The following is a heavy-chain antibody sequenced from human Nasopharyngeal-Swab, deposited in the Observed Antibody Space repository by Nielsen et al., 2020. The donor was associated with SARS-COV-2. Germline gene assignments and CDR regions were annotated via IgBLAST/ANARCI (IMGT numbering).Heavy chain of an antibody. Sequence: ASVKVSCKVSGYTLTELSMHWVRQAPGKGLEWMGGFDPEDGETIYAQKFQGRVTMTEDTSTDTAYMELSSLRSEETAVYYCRVVPAAMWYYYGMDVWGQGTTVTVSS. CDR3: RVVPAAMWYYYGMDV. D-gene: IGHD2-2*01. CDR1: GYTLTELS. J-gene: IGHJ6*02. CDR2: FDPEDGET. V-gene: IGHV1-24*01.